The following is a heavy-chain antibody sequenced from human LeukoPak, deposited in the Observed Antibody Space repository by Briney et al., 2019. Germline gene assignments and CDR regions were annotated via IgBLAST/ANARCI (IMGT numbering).Heavy chain of an antibody. V-gene: IGHV3-30*18. CDR2: ISFDGSNE. Sequence: GGSLRLSCAASEFTFSSYGMHWVRQAPGKGLEWVAVISFDGSNEYYADSVKGRLTISRDNSKNTLFLQMNSLRAEDTAVYYCAKDLIAGADINYYYGMDVWGQGTTVTVS. CDR3: AKDLIAGADINYYYGMDV. CDR1: EFTFSSYG. J-gene: IGHJ6*02. D-gene: IGHD6-19*01.